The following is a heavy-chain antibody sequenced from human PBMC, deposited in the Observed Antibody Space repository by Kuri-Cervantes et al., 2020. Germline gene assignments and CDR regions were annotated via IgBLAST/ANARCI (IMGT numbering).Heavy chain of an antibody. CDR1: GYTFTGYY. J-gene: IGHJ6*03. Sequence: ASVKVSCKASGYTFTGYYMHWVRQAPGQGLEWMGWINPNSGGTNYAQKFQGRVTMTRDTSISTAYMGLSRLRPDDTAVYYCARDTGDYYDSTLPYYYMDVWGKGTTVTVSS. D-gene: IGHD3-22*01. CDR2: INPNSGGT. V-gene: IGHV1-2*02. CDR3: ARDTGDYYDSTLPYYYMDV.